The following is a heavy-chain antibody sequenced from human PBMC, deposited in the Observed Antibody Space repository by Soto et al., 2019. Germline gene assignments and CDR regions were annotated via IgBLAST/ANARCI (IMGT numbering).Heavy chain of an antibody. D-gene: IGHD3-3*01. CDR2: IYWDDDK. V-gene: IGHV2-5*02. CDR1: GFSLTTSGVG. CDR3: AHRVLRAVFGLVTTTAIYFDF. J-gene: IGHJ4*02. Sequence: QITLNESGPTVVKPTETLTLTCTFSGFSLTTSGVGVGWVRQSPGKAPEWLAFIYWDDDKRYSTSLKSRLTITTDTSKNQVVLTMSHVDPADTATYYCAHRVLRAVFGLVTTTAIYFDFWGQGPPVVVSS.